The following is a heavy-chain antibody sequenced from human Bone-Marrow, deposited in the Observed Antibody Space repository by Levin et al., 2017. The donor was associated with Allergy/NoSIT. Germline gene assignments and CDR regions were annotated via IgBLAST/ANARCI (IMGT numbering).Heavy chain of an antibody. D-gene: IGHD1-26*01. CDR2: LYYSGST. CDR1: GGSISSSSYY. V-gene: IGHV4-39*01. J-gene: IGHJ4*02. Sequence: SETLSLTCSVSGGSISSSSYYWGWIRQPPGKGLEWIGSLYYSGSTDYNPSLNSRVTISADTSKSQFSLKLTSVTAADTAVYYCARTAAGGTYWGEYYFDNWGQGTLVTVSS. CDR3: ARTAAGGTYWGEYYFDN.